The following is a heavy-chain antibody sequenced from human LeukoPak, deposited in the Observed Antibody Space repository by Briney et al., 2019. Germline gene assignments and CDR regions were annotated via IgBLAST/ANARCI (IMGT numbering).Heavy chain of an antibody. D-gene: IGHD3/OR15-3a*01. V-gene: IGHV1-46*01. CDR1: GYTFTSYY. Sequence: ASVKVSCKASGYTFTSYYMHWVRQAPGQGLEWMGIINPSGGSTSYAQKFQGRVTMTRDTSTSTVYMELSSLRPEDTAVYYCAGVAGTRGMIYYFDYWGQGTLVTVSS. J-gene: IGHJ4*02. CDR2: INPSGGST. CDR3: AGVAGTRGMIYYFDY.